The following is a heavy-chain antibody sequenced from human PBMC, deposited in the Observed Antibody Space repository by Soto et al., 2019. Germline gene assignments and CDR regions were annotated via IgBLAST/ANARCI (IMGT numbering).Heavy chain of an antibody. J-gene: IGHJ4*02. V-gene: IGHV3-48*01. D-gene: IGHD5-12*01. CDR1: GFTFSTYS. Sequence: EVQLVESGGGLVQPGGSLRLSCAASGFTFSTYSMNWVRHAPGKGLGWVSYISSRSSTINYADTVEGRFTISRDNAKNSLYLQMNSLRAEDTAVYYCARDSGHAFDYWGQGTLVTVSS. CDR2: ISSRSSTI. CDR3: ARDSGHAFDY.